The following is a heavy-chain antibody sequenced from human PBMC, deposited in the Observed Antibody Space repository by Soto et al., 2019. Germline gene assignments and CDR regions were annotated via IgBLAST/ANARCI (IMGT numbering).Heavy chain of an antibody. Sequence: PGGSLRLSCAASGFTFSSYAMSWVRQAPGKGLEWVSAISGSGGSTYYADSVKGRFTISRDNSKNTLFLQMNSLRAEDTAVYYCAKGRDTRYFDWLSGGFDYWGQGALVTVSS. CDR1: GFTFSSYA. CDR2: ISGSGGST. D-gene: IGHD3-9*01. V-gene: IGHV3-23*01. CDR3: AKGRDTRYFDWLSGGFDY. J-gene: IGHJ4*02.